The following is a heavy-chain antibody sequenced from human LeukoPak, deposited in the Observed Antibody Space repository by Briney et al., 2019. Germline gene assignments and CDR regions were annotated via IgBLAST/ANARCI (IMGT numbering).Heavy chain of an antibody. D-gene: IGHD1-26*01. Sequence: PSETLSLTCAVSGGSISSYYWSWIRQPAGKGLEWIGRIYTSGSTNYNPSLKSRVTMSVDTSKNQFSLKLSSVTAADTAVYYCAREETTYSGSYWGVFDYWGQGTLVTVSS. J-gene: IGHJ4*02. CDR2: IYTSGST. V-gene: IGHV4-4*07. CDR1: GGSISSYY. CDR3: AREETTYSGSYWGVFDY.